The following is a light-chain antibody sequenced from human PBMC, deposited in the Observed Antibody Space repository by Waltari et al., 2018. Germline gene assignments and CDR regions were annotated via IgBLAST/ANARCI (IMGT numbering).Light chain of an antibody. CDR2: EYN. CDR3: GTWDSSLSGAV. CDR1: SSNIGNNY. J-gene: IGLJ7*01. Sequence: QSVLTQPPSVSAAPGQRVNISCSGGSSNIGNNYVSWSRQFPGTAPKPLIPEYNGRPSGVPGRFSGSKSGTSATLDITGLQAGDEADDYCGTWDSSLSGAVFGGGTHLTVL. V-gene: IGLV1-51*02.